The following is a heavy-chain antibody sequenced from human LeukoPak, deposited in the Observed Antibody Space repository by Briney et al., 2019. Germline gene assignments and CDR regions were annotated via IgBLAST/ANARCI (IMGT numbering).Heavy chain of an antibody. V-gene: IGHV3-23*01. J-gene: IGHJ6*02. CDR3: ARGGGLDV. D-gene: IGHD3-16*01. CDR1: GFTFSSYA. Sequence: GGSLRLSCAASGFTFSSYAMSWVRQAPGKGLEWVSAISGSGGSTYYADSVKGRFTISRDNSKNTLYLQMCNLRAEDTAVYFCARGGGLDVGGQGATVTVSS. CDR2: ISGSGGST.